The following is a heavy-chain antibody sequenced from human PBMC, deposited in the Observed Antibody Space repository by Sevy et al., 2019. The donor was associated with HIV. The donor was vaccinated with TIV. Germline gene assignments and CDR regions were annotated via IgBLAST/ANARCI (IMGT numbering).Heavy chain of an antibody. Sequence: GGSLRLSCAASGFTFDDYAMHWVRQAPGKGLEWVSGISWNSGSIGYADSVKGRFTISRDNAKNSLYLQMNSLRAEDTALYYCAKDLLRRGVAAAFDYWGQGTLVTVSS. CDR2: ISWNSGSI. J-gene: IGHJ4*02. CDR1: GFTFDDYA. V-gene: IGHV3-9*01. CDR3: AKDLLRRGVAAAFDY. D-gene: IGHD6-13*01.